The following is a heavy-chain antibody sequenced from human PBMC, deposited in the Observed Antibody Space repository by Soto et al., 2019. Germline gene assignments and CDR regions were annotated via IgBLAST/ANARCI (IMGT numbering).Heavy chain of an antibody. CDR3: ARDSIAARLVDY. V-gene: IGHV4-39*02. Sequence: WVMISQPPGKGLEWIGSIYYSGSTYYNPSLKSRVTISVDTSKNQFSLKLSSVTAADTAVYYCARDSIAARLVDYWGQGTLVTVSS. CDR2: IYYSGST. J-gene: IGHJ4*02. D-gene: IGHD6-6*01.